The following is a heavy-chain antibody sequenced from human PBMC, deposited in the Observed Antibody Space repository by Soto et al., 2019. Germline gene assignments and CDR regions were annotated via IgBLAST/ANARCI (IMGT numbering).Heavy chain of an antibody. J-gene: IGHJ4*02. Sequence: PGGSLRLSCAASGFTFSPYTMHWVRQTPGKGLEWVAVISYDGSDKYYADSVRGRFTISRDNSKNTLFLQMNSLRAEDTALYYCARGGGFCGADCYKGGIDYWGQEALVTVS. CDR1: GFTFSPYT. CDR3: ARGGGFCGADCYKGGIDY. D-gene: IGHD2-21*02. CDR2: ISYDGSDK. V-gene: IGHV3-30-3*01.